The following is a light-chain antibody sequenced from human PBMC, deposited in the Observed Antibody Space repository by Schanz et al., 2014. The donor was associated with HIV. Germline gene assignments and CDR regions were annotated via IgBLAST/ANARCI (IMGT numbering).Light chain of an antibody. CDR2: DAS. V-gene: IGKV3-20*01. J-gene: IGKJ4*01. CDR1: QSVSSSY. Sequence: EIVLTQSPGTLSLSPGERATLSCRASQSVSSSYLAWYQQKPGQAPRLLIYDASNRATGIPDRFSGSGSGTDFTLTISRLEPADFAVYYCQQYGSSPRLTFGGGTTVEIK. CDR3: QQYGSSPRLT.